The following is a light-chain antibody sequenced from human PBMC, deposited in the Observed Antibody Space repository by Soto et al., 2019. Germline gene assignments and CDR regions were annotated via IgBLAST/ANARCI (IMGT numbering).Light chain of an antibody. V-gene: IGKV1-13*02. Sequence: AIQLTQSPSSLSASVGDRVTITCRASQGIGSYLAWYQQKPGEAPKLLIFDASTLQSGVPSRFSGSGSGTDFTLTISSLQAEDCAIYYCQQYHTWPITFGGGTKVDIK. CDR1: QGIGSY. CDR2: DAS. J-gene: IGKJ4*01. CDR3: QQYHTWPIT.